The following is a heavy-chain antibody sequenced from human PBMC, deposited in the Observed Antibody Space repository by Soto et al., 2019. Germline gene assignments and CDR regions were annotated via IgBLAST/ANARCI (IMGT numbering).Heavy chain of an antibody. Sequence: QVQLVQSGAEEKKPGASVKVSCKASGYTFTSYAMHWVRQAPGQRLEWMGWINAGNGNTKYSQKFQGRVTITRDTSASTAYMELSSLRSEDTAVYYWARDSGSDWRPLDYWGQGTLVTVSS. J-gene: IGHJ4*02. D-gene: IGHD1-26*01. CDR3: ARDSGSDWRPLDY. CDR1: GYTFTSYA. CDR2: INAGNGNT. V-gene: IGHV1-3*05.